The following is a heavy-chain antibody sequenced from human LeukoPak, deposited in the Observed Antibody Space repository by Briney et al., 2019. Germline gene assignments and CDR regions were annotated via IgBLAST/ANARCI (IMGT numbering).Heavy chain of an antibody. J-gene: IGHJ1*01. V-gene: IGHV4-38-2*02. D-gene: IGHD6-13*01. CDR2: IYHSGST. CDR1: TYSISSAYY. Sequence: KASETLSLTCSVSTYSISSAYYWGWIRQPPGKGLQWIGSIYHSGSTYYNPSLKSRVTISVDTSKNQFSLKLSSVTAADTAVYYCASRTPLGIAAAGSSAEYFQHWGQGTLVTVSS. CDR3: ASRTPLGIAAAGSSAEYFQH.